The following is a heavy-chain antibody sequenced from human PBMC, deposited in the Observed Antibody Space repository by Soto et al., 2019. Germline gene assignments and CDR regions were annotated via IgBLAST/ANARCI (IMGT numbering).Heavy chain of an antibody. Sequence: GSLRLSCAASGFTFSSYDMHWVRQATGKGLEWVSAIGTAGDTYYPGSVKGRFTISRENAKNSLYLQMNSLRAGDTAVYYCARGSVLVGTLYYYYYGMDVWGQGTTVTV. CDR1: GFTFSSYD. J-gene: IGHJ6*02. D-gene: IGHD1-1*01. CDR2: IGTAGDT. V-gene: IGHV3-13*01. CDR3: ARGSVLVGTLYYYYYGMDV.